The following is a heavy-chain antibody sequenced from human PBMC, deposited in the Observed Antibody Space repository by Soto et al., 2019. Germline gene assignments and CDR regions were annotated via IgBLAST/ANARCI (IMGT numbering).Heavy chain of an antibody. CDR1: GFTFSSYA. CDR2: ISGSGGST. Sequence: PGGSLRLSCAASGFTFSSYAMSWVRQAPGKGLEWVSAISGSGGSTYYADSVKGRFTISRDNSKNTLYLQMNSLRAEDTAVYYCAKDQEYYDSSGYYNWFDPWGQGTLVTVSS. V-gene: IGHV3-23*01. D-gene: IGHD3-22*01. CDR3: AKDQEYYDSSGYYNWFDP. J-gene: IGHJ5*02.